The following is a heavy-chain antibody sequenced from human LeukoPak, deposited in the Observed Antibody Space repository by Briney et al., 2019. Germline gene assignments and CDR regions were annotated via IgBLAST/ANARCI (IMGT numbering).Heavy chain of an antibody. CDR2: INHSGST. CDR3: ARHGSPWLQRGWFDP. V-gene: IGHV4-34*01. J-gene: IGHJ5*02. D-gene: IGHD6-19*01. Sequence: GSLRLSCTASGFIFRSYWMSWVRQPPGKGLEWIGEINHSGSTNYNPSLKSRVTISVDTSKNQFSLKLSSVTAADTAVYYCARHGSPWLQRGWFDPWGQGTLVTVSS. CDR1: GFIFRSYW.